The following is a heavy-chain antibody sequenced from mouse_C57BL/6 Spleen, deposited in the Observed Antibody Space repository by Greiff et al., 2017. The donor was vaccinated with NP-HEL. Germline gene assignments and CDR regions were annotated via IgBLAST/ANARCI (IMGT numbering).Heavy chain of an antibody. CDR3: ARGGNYYGNSSDY. J-gene: IGHJ2*01. V-gene: IGHV1-53*01. D-gene: IGHD2-1*01. CDR2: INPSNGGT. Sequence: QVQLQQPGTELVKPGASVKLSCTASGYTFTSYWMHWVKQRPGQGLEWIGNINPSNGGTNYNEKFKSMATLTVDNSSSTSYMQLSSLTSKDSAVDNCARGGNYYGNSSDYWGQGTTLTVSS. CDR1: GYTFTSYW.